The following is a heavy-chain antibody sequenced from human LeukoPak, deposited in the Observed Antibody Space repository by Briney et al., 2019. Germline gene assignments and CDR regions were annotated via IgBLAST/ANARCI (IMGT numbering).Heavy chain of an antibody. V-gene: IGHV3-23*01. J-gene: IGHJ4*02. CDR3: AKDLGRAWFGEFTFDY. CDR1: GFTFSSYA. D-gene: IGHD3-10*01. Sequence: GGSLRLSCAASGFTFSSYAMSWVRQAPGKGLEWVSAISGSGGSTYYADSVKGRFTISRDNSKNTLYLQMNSLRAEDTAVYYCAKDLGRAWFGEFTFDYWGQGTLVTVSS. CDR2: ISGSGGST.